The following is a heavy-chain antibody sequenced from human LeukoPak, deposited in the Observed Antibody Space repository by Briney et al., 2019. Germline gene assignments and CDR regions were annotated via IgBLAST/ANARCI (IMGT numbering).Heavy chain of an antibody. J-gene: IGHJ4*02. D-gene: IGHD1-26*01. CDR2: MNPNSGNT. CDR3: ARASGVERADY. Sequence: ASVKVSCKASGYTFTSYDINWVRQATGQGLEWMGWMNPNSGNTGYAQKFQGRVTMTRDTSISTAYMELDSLTSEDTAVYYCARASGVERADYWGEGSVVTVSS. V-gene: IGHV1-8*01. CDR1: GYTFTSYD.